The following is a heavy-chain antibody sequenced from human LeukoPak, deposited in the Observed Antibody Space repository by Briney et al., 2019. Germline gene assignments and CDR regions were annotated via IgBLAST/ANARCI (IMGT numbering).Heavy chain of an antibody. J-gene: IGHJ3*02. CDR3: AKDQATRGNYYGRAFDI. V-gene: IGHV3-23*01. Sequence: GGSLRLSCAASGFTFNNYAMSWVRQAQGKGLEWVSAIHADGTPTYDADSVKGRFTISRDNSKNTLYLQMSSLRAEDTAIYYCAKDQATRGNYYGRAFDIWGQGTMVTVSS. D-gene: IGHD3-22*01. CDR1: GFTFNNYA. CDR2: IHADGTPT.